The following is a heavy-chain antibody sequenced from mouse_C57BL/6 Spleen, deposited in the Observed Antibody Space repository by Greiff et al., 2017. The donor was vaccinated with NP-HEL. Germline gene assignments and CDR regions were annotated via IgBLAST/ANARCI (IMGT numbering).Heavy chain of an antibody. Sequence: VQLQQSGAELVRPGTSVKVSCKASGYAFTNYLIEWVKQRPGQGLEWIGVINPGSGGTNYNEKFKGKATLTADKSSSTAYMQLSSLTSEDSAVYFCAGGSLFAYWGQGTLVTVSA. V-gene: IGHV1-54*01. D-gene: IGHD1-1*02. CDR3: AGGSLFAY. J-gene: IGHJ3*01. CDR2: INPGSGGT. CDR1: GYAFTNYL.